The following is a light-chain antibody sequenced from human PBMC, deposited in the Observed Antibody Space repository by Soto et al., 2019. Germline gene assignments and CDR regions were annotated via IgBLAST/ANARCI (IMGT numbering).Light chain of an antibody. CDR3: QQYYRTPDT. J-gene: IGKJ1*01. CDR1: QSVLYSSNNKNY. Sequence: DIVMTQSPDSLAVSLGERATINCKSSQSVLYSSNNKNYLAWYQHKPGQPPKLLIYWASTRESGVPDRFSGSGSGTDFTLTISSLQAEDVALYYCQQYYRTPDTFGQGTKVEIK. V-gene: IGKV4-1*01. CDR2: WAS.